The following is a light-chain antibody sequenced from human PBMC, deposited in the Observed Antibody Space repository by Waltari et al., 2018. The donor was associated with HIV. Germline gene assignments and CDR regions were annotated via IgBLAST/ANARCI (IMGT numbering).Light chain of an antibody. CDR2: GVS. CDR3: QQYDSYPFT. J-gene: IGKJ3*01. Sequence: RVTITCRASQSINVWLAWYQQKPGKAPKLLMYGVSNLETGVPSRFSGSGSGTEFTLTIGSLQPDDFATYYCQQYDSYPFTFGPGTKVDIK. CDR1: QSINVW. V-gene: IGKV1-5*03.